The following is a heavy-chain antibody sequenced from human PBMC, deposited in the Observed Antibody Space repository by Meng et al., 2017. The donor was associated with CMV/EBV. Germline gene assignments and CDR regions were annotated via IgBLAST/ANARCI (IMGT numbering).Heavy chain of an antibody. CDR2: SYYSGST. J-gene: IGHJ5*02. V-gene: IGHV4-39*07. CDR3: ARNPTAARGVDWFDP. CDR1: GALSRRSYD. Sequence: GALSRRSYDWGWIRQPPGKGLEWIGGSYYSGSTYYNPSLKSPVTISVDTSKNQFYLKLSSVTAADTAVYYWARNPTAARGVDWFDPWGQGTLVTVSS. D-gene: IGHD2-2*01.